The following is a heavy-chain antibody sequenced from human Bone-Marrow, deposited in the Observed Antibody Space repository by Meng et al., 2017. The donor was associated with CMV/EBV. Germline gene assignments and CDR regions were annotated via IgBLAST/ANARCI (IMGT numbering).Heavy chain of an antibody. Sequence: GESLKISCAASGFTFDDYTMHWVRQAPGKGLEWVSLISWDGGSTYYADSVKGRFTISRDNSKNSLYLQMNSLRTEDTALYYCAKGAIEYSSSARNFDYWGQGTLVTVSS. J-gene: IGHJ4*02. CDR1: GFTFDDYT. V-gene: IGHV3-43*01. CDR2: ISWDGGST. CDR3: AKGAIEYSSSARNFDY. D-gene: IGHD6-6*01.